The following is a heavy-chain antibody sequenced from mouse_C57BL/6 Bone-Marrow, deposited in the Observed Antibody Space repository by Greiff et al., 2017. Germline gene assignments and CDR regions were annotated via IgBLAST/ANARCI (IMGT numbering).Heavy chain of an antibody. CDR3: ATAPRDY. CDR1: GYTFTDYY. V-gene: IGHV1-76*01. J-gene: IGHJ2*01. Sequence: QVQLQQSGAELVRPGASVKLSCKASGYTFTDYYINWVKQRPGQGLEWIARIYPGSGNTYYNEKFKGKATLTAEKSSSTAYMQLSSLTSEDSAVYFCATAPRDYWGQGTTHTVSS. D-gene: IGHD3-2*01. CDR2: IYPGSGNT.